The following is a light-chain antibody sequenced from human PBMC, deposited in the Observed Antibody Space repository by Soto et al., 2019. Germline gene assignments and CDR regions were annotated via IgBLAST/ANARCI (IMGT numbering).Light chain of an antibody. J-gene: IGKJ1*01. Sequence: DIPMTQSPSTLSASVGDRVTITCRASQIISRWLAWYQQRPGKAPKVLIYKASSLESGVSSRFSGSGSGIEFILTISSLQPDDSATYYCQQYDTYPWTFGQGTKVEIK. CDR2: KAS. V-gene: IGKV1-5*03. CDR3: QQYDTYPWT. CDR1: QIISRW.